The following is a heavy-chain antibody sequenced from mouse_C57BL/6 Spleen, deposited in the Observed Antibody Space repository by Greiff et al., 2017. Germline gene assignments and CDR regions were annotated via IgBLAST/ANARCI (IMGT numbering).Heavy chain of an antibody. D-gene: IGHD2-3*01. CDR3: VLLYDGYYGWYFDV. Sequence: EVKLMESGGGLVQPKGSLKLSCAASGFTFNTYAMHWVRQAPGKGLEWVARIRSKSRNYATYYADSVKDRFTISRDDSQSMLYLQMNNLKTEDTAMYYCVLLYDGYYGWYFDVWGTGTTVTVSS. J-gene: IGHJ1*03. CDR2: IRSKSRNYAT. V-gene: IGHV10-3*01. CDR1: GFTFNTYA.